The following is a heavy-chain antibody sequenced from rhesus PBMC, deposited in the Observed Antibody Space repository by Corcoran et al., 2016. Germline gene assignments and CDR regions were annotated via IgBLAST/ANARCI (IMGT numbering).Heavy chain of an antibody. Sequence: EVQLVESGGGLAKPGGSLRLSCAASGFSFSDYYMYWVRQAPGKGRGWVSGISYTGGSTYYADSVKGRFTISRENAKNTLYLQMDSLRAEDTAVYYCARDFTYYYSGSYGLDYWGQGVLVTVSS. CDR3: ARDFTYYYSGSYGLDY. V-gene: IGHV3S18*01. CDR2: ISYTGGST. CDR1: GFSFSDYY. D-gene: IGHD3-16*01. J-gene: IGHJ4*01.